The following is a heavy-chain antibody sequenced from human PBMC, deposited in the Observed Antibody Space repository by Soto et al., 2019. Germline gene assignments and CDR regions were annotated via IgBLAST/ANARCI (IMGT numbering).Heavy chain of an antibody. Sequence: SESLSLTCTVSDGSISSGGYYWSWIRQHPGKGLEWIGYIYYSGSTYYNPSLKSRVTISVVTSKNQFSLKLSSVTAADTAVYYCARAGYYYDSSGYYSDPFDYWGQGTLVTVSS. CDR1: DGSISSGGYY. CDR3: ARAGYYYDSSGYYSDPFDY. V-gene: IGHV4-31*03. J-gene: IGHJ4*02. CDR2: IYYSGST. D-gene: IGHD3-22*01.